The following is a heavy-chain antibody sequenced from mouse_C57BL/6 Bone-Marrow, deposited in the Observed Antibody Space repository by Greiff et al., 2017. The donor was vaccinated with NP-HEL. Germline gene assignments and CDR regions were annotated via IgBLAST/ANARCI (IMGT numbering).Heavy chain of an antibody. CDR1: GYSITSGYY. J-gene: IGHJ3*01. CDR2: ISYDGSN. Sequence: EVKLMESGPGLVKPSQSLSLTCSVTGYSITSGYYWNCLRQFPGNKLEWLGYISYDGSNNYNPSLKNRISSTRDTSKNQVFLKLNSVTTEDTATYYCARRRIDYDYAWFAYWGQGTLVTVSA. D-gene: IGHD2-4*01. V-gene: IGHV3-6*01. CDR3: ARRRIDYDYAWFAY.